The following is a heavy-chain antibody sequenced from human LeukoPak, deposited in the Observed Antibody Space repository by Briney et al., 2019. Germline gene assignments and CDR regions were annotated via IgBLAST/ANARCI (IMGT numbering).Heavy chain of an antibody. Sequence: SETLSLTCTVSGGSISSSSYYWGWIRQPPGKGLEWIGSIYHIGSTYYNPSLKGRVTISVDTSKNQFSLKLSSVTAADTAVYYCARGIYWFDPWGQGTLVTVSS. CDR3: ARGIYWFDP. CDR1: GGSISSSSYY. J-gene: IGHJ5*02. V-gene: IGHV4-39*07. CDR2: IYHIGST.